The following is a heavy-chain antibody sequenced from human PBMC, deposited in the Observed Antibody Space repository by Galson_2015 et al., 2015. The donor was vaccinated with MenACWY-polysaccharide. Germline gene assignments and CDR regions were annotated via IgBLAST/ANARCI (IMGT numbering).Heavy chain of an antibody. CDR2: INRDGSEK. D-gene: IGHD2-8*02. CDR1: GFTFSTYW. J-gene: IGHJ4*02. V-gene: IGHV3-7*05. CDR3: ARDCTAGACWAPAY. Sequence: SLRLSCAASGFTFSTYWMGWVRLAPGKGLEWVANINRDGSEKYYVDSVKGRFTVSRDNGKNSVYLQMNSLSAEDTAVYYCARDCTAGACWAPAYWGQGTLVTVSS.